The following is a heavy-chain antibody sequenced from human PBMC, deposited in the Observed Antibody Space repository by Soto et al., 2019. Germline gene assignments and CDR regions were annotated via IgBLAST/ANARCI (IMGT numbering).Heavy chain of an antibody. CDR2: IVGGSGST. D-gene: IGHD3-3*01. CDR3: AADWSNRPFDF. CDR1: GFTLTSAD. V-gene: IGHV1-58*01. J-gene: IGHJ4*02. Sequence: QMQLKQSGPEVKKPGTSVKVSCKASGFTLTSADVQWVRQTRGQRLEWIGWIVGGSGSTNYAQQFQGRLAITRDMSTSTVYMELSSLRSEDTAVYYCAADWSNRPFDFWGQGTLVTVSS.